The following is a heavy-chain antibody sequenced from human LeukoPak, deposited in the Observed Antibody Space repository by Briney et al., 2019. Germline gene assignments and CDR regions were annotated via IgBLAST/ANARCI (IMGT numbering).Heavy chain of an antibody. CDR3: ANWEPYGDYPAFDY. CDR1: GFTFSSYA. Sequence: GGSLRLSCAASGFTFSSYAMSWVRQAPGKGLEWVSAISGSGGSTYYADSVKGRFTISRDNSKNTLYLQMNSLRGEDTAVYYCANWEPYGDYPAFDYWGQGTLVTVSS. V-gene: IGHV3-23*01. J-gene: IGHJ4*02. CDR2: ISGSGGST. D-gene: IGHD4-17*01.